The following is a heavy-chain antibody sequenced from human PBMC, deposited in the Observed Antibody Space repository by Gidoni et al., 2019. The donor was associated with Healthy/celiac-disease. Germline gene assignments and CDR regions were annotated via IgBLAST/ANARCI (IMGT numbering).Heavy chain of an antibody. CDR3: ANRFLEWSTGGYFDY. CDR2: ISYDGSNK. V-gene: IGHV3-30*18. J-gene: IGHJ4*02. CDR1: GFTFSSYG. D-gene: IGHD3-3*01. Sequence: QVQLVESGGGVVQPGRSLRLSCSASGFTFSSYGMHWVRQAPGKGLEWVAVISYDGSNKYYADSVKGRFTISRDKSKNTLYLQMNSLRAEDTAVYYCANRFLEWSTGGYFDYWGQGTLVTVSS.